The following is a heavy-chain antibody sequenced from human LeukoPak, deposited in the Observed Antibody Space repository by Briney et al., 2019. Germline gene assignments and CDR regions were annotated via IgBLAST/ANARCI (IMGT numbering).Heavy chain of an antibody. CDR3: ARDIGYGEHPNDAFDI. D-gene: IGHD4/OR15-4a*01. V-gene: IGHV3-30*19. CDR2: ISYDGSNK. CDR1: GFTFRNHG. J-gene: IGHJ3*02. Sequence: GGSLRLSCAASGFTFRNHGMHWVRQAPGKGLEWVAVISYDGSNKYYADSVKGRFTISRDNSKNTLYLQMNSLRAEDTAVYYCARDIGYGEHPNDAFDIWGQGTMVTVSS.